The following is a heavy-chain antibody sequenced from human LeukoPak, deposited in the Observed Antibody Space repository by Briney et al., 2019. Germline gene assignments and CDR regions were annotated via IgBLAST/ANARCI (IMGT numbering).Heavy chain of an antibody. V-gene: IGHV4-39*01. CDR2: IYYSGST. CDR3: ARRYSYSSRPDY. D-gene: IGHD6-19*01. J-gene: IGHJ4*02. Sequence: SETLSLTCTVSGGSISSSSYYWGWIRQPPGKGLEWIGSIYYSGSTYYNPSLKSRVTISVDTSKNQFSLELSSVTAADTAVYYCARRYSYSSRPDYWGQGTLVTVSS. CDR1: GGSISSSSYY.